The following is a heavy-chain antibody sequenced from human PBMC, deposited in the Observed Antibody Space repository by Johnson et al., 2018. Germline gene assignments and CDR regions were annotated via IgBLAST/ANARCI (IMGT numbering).Heavy chain of an antibody. CDR1: GFIVSSSY. CDR3: TRDHYDSSGYWGEHFDH. D-gene: IGHD3-22*01. V-gene: IGHV3-53*01. CDR2: IYSSGST. J-gene: IGHJ1*01. Sequence: VQLVQSGGDLIQXGGSLRLSCAASGFIVSSSYMSWVRQAPGRGLEWVSVIYSSGSTYYADSVKGRFTISRDNIKNPMYLQMNSLRAEDTAIYYCTRDHYDSSGYWGEHFDHWGQGTLVTVSS.